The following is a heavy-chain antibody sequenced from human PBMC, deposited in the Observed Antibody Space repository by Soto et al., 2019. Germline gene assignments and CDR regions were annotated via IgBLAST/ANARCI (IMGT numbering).Heavy chain of an antibody. CDR2: ISNDGSNE. V-gene: IGHV3-30*03. D-gene: IGHD3-10*01. Sequence: QAQLVQFGGGVVQPGRSLRLSCAASGFTFSTYGIHWVRQAPGKWLERVAVISNDGSNEYYVDSVKGRFTISRDNSKNRRYLQMNSLTVKDTAVYYCARYSGRGSGSLIDYWGQGALVTVFS. CDR1: GFTFSTYG. J-gene: IGHJ4*02. CDR3: ARYSGRGSGSLIDY.